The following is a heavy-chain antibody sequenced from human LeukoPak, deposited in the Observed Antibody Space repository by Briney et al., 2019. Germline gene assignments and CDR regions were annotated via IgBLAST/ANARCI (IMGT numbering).Heavy chain of an antibody. CDR3: AKDAVVVPAATFNY. Sequence: GGSLRLSCAASRFTFSSYAMSWVRQAPGKGLEWVSAISGSGGSTYYADSVKGRFTISRDNSKNTQYLQMNSLRAEDTAVYYCAKDAVVVPAATFNYWGQGTLVTVSS. D-gene: IGHD2-2*01. J-gene: IGHJ4*02. CDR1: RFTFSSYA. CDR2: ISGSGGST. V-gene: IGHV3-23*01.